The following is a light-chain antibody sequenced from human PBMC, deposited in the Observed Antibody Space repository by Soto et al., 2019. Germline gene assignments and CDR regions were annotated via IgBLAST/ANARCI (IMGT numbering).Light chain of an antibody. J-gene: IGLJ2*01. V-gene: IGLV2-14*01. CDR3: SSYTSKRSLI. CDR2: EVR. Sequence: QSALTPPASVSGSPGQSITISCAGTMRDVGAYNLVSWYQQHPGRAPQLIIYEVRNRPSGISFRFSGSKSGNTASLTISGLQAEDEADYYCSSYTSKRSLIFGGGTKLTVL. CDR1: MRDVGAYNL.